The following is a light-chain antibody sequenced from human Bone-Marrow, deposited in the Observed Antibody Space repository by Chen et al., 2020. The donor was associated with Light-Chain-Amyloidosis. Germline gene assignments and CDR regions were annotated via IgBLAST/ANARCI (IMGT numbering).Light chain of an antibody. J-gene: IGLJ2*01. CDR1: DLPTKY. V-gene: IGLV3-25*03. CDR3: QSADSSGTYEGI. CDR2: RDN. Sequence: SYELTQPPSVSVSPGQTARITCSGDDLPTKYAYWYQQKPGQAPVLVIHRDNERPSGISERFSGSSSGTTATLTISGGQAEDEADYHCQSADSSGTYEGIFGGGTKLTVL.